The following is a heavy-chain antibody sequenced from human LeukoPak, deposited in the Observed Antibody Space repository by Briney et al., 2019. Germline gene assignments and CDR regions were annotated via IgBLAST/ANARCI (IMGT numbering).Heavy chain of an antibody. J-gene: IGHJ6*02. Sequence: GGSLRLSCAASGFTFSSYWMHWVRQAPGEGLVWVSHINKDGRSTIYADSVRGRFTLSRDNAKSTLYLQMNSLRAEDTAVYYCARGQYYGMDVWGQGTTVTVSS. CDR2: INKDGRST. CDR1: GFTFSSYW. CDR3: ARGQYYGMDV. V-gene: IGHV3-74*01.